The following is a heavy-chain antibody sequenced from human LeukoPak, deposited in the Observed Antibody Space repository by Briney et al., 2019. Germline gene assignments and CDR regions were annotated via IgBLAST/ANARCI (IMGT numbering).Heavy chain of an antibody. J-gene: IGHJ2*01. Sequence: PSETLSLTCSVSGDSITTYYWSWIRQPAGKGLEWIGRIYDNERTDYKPSLETRVTMTLDTSKNQISLQLTSVTAADTAVYYCSRHSVPGASVLIRSDWYFDLWGRGTLVTVSS. CDR2: IYDNERT. CDR3: SRHSVPGASVLIRSDWYFDL. V-gene: IGHV4-4*07. D-gene: IGHD3-22*01. CDR1: GDSITTYY.